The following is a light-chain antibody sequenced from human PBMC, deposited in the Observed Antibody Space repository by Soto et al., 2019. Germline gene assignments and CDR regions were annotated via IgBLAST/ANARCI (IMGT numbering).Light chain of an antibody. CDR1: SRDVGGYNY. V-gene: IGLV2-14*01. Sequence: QSALTQPASVSGSPRQSITISCTGTSRDVGGYNYVSWYQQHPGKAPKLMIYDVSTRPSGVSNRFSGSKSGNTASLTISGLQAEDEADYYCRSYTSSSTPVFGGGTKVTVL. J-gene: IGLJ2*01. CDR2: DVS. CDR3: RSYTSSSTPV.